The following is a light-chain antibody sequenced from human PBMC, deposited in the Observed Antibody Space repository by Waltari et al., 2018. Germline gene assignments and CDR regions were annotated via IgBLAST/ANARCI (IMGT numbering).Light chain of an antibody. J-gene: IGKJ3*01. V-gene: IGKV4-1*01. Sequence: DIVITQSPDSLAVSLGERATINCKSSQSLFYSSNSKNYLAWYQQKPGQSPKLLIYWASTRESGVPDRFSGSGSGTDFTLTISTLQAEDVAVYYCHQYYSLFTFGPGTKVDIK. CDR3: HQYYSLFT. CDR2: WAS. CDR1: QSLFYSSNSKNY.